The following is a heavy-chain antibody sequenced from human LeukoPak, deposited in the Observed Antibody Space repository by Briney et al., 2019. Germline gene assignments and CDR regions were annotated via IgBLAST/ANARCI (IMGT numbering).Heavy chain of an antibody. CDR3: ARGGDSSGYWNHYYYGMDV. D-gene: IGHD5-18*01. J-gene: IGHJ6*02. CDR1: GGSIRNYY. Sequence: SETLSLTCIVSGGSIRNYYWNWIRQSPGKGLEWIGFIHYSGSTYYRPTLKSRVTMSVGTSKNQFSLKLTSVTAADTAVYYCARGGDSSGYWNHYYYGMDVWGQGTTVTVSS. CDR2: IHYSGST. V-gene: IGHV4-59*01.